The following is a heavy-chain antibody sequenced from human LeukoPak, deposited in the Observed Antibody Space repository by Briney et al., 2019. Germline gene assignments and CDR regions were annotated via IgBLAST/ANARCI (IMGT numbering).Heavy chain of an antibody. D-gene: IGHD3-16*01. CDR2: IYHSGST. CDR3: ARDVRGFGGNYFDY. J-gene: IGHJ4*02. V-gene: IGHV4-4*02. CDR1: GGSISSSNW. Sequence: SGTLSLTCAVSGGSISSSNWWSWVRQPPGKGLEWIGEIYHSGSTNYNPSLKSRVTMSVDTSKNQFSLKLSSVTAADTAVYYCARDVRGFGGNYFDYWGQGTLVTVSS.